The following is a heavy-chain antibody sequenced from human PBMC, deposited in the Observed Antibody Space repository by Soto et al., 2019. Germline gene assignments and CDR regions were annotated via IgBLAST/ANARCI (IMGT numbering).Heavy chain of an antibody. J-gene: IGHJ4*02. D-gene: IGHD3-3*01. CDR1: GFTFSSYA. Sequence: GGSLRLSCAASGFTFSSYAMSWVRQAPGKGLEWVSAISGSGGSTYYADSVKGRSTTSRDNSKNTLYLQMNSLRAEDTAVYYCAKHPPFGVVIRPLDYWGQGTLVTVSS. CDR2: ISGSGGST. CDR3: AKHPPFGVVIRPLDY. V-gene: IGHV3-23*01.